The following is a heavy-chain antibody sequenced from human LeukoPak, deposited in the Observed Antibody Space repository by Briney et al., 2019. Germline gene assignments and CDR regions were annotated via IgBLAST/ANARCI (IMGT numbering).Heavy chain of an antibody. D-gene: IGHD3-22*01. CDR3: ARGSGYDWFDP. V-gene: IGHV3-53*01. CDR1: GFTVSSNY. Sequence: GGSLRLSCAASGFTVSSNYMSWVRQAPGKGLEWVSVIYSGGSTYYADSVKGRFTISGDNSKNTLYLQMNSLRAEDTAVYYCARGSGYDWFDPWGQGTLVTVSS. J-gene: IGHJ5*02. CDR2: IYSGGST.